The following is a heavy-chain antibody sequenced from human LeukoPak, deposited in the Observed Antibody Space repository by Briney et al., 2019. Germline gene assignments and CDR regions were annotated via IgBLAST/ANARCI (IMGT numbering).Heavy chain of an antibody. Sequence: PSETLSLTCTVSGGSISSGGYYWSWIRQHPGKGLEWIGYIYYSGSTNYNPSLKSRVTISVDTSKNQFSLKLSSVTAADTAVYYCARSQRVPAIVVVPAAISFDYWGQGTLVTVSS. CDR1: GGSISSGGYY. CDR2: IYYSGST. CDR3: ARSQRVPAIVVVPAAISFDY. J-gene: IGHJ4*02. D-gene: IGHD2-2*02. V-gene: IGHV4-61*08.